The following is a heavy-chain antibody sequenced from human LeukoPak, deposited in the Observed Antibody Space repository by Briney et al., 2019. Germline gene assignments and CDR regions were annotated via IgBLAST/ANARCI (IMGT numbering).Heavy chain of an antibody. V-gene: IGHV5-51*01. Sequence: GESLKISCKGSGYSFTSYWIGWVRQMPGKGLEWMGIIYPGDSDTRYSPSFQGQVTISADKSISTAYLQWSSLKASDTAMYYCARTLHVAVAGTEDSYYYMDVWGKGTTVTISS. J-gene: IGHJ6*03. CDR1: GYSFTSYW. CDR3: ARTLHVAVAGTEDSYYYMDV. D-gene: IGHD6-19*01. CDR2: IYPGDSDT.